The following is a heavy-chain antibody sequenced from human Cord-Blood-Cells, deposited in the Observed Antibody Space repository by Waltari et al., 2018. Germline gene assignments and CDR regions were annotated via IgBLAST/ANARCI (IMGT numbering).Heavy chain of an antibody. Sequence: EYMGIIYPGDSDTRYSPSFQGQVTISADKSISTAYLQWSSLKASDTAMYYCARALPADAAARPHFDYWGQGTLVTVSS. D-gene: IGHD6-6*01. J-gene: IGHJ4*02. CDR2: IYPGDSDT. CDR3: ARALPADAAARPHFDY. V-gene: IGHV5-51*01.